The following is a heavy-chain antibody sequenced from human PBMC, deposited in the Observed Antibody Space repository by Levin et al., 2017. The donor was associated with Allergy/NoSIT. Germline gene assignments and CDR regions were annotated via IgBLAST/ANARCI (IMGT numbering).Heavy chain of an antibody. CDR3: ARAPIIVVVPAAMFNYGMDV. Sequence: SQTLSLTCAVYGGSFSGYYWSWIRQPPGKGLEWIGEINHSGSTNYNPSLKSRVTISVDTSKNQFSLKLSSVTAADTAVYYCARAPIIVVVPAAMFNYGMDVWGQGTTVTVSS. J-gene: IGHJ6*02. CDR2: INHSGST. V-gene: IGHV4-34*01. CDR1: GGSFSGYY. D-gene: IGHD2-2*01.